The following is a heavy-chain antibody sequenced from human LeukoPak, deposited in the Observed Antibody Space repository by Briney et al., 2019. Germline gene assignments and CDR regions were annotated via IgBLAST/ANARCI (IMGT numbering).Heavy chain of an antibody. J-gene: IGHJ3*02. V-gene: IGHV1-2*02. CDR3: ARADLYYDILTGYEGAFDI. D-gene: IGHD3-9*01. CDR1: GYTFTGYY. Sequence: ASVKVSCKASGYTFTGYYMHWVRQAPGQGLEWMGWINPNSGGTNYAQKFQGRVTMTRDTSISTAYMELSRLRSDDTAVYYCARADLYYDILTGYEGAFDIWGQGTMVTVSS. CDR2: INPNSGGT.